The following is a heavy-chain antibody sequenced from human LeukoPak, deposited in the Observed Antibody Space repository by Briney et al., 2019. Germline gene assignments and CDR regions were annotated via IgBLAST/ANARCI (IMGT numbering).Heavy chain of an antibody. V-gene: IGHV3-21*01. CDR3: ARQWQLADLLDY. CDR1: GFTFSSYS. Sequence: GGSLRLSCAASGFTFSSYSMNWVRQAPGKGLEWVSSISSSSSYIYYADSVKGRFTISRDNAKNSLYLQMNGLRAEDTAVYYCARQWQLADLLDYWGQGTLVTVSS. CDR2: ISSSSSYI. J-gene: IGHJ4*02. D-gene: IGHD6-13*01.